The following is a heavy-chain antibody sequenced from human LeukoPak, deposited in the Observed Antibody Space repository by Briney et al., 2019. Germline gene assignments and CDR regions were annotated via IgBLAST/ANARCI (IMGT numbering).Heavy chain of an antibody. CDR3: AELGITMIGGV. J-gene: IGHJ4*02. D-gene: IGHD3-10*02. Sequence: GGSLRLSCAASGFTFSSYEMNWVRQAPGKEQEWVSYISSSGSTIYYADSVKGRFTISRDNAKNSLYLQMNSLRAEDTAVYYCAELGITMIGGVWGQGTLVTVSS. CDR1: GFTFSSYE. V-gene: IGHV3-48*03. CDR2: ISSSGSTI.